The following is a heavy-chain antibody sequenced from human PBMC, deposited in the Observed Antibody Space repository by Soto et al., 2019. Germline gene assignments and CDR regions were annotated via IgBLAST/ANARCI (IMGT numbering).Heavy chain of an antibody. Sequence: QVQLVQSGAEVKKPGSSVKVSCKASGGTFSSYAISWVRQAPGQGLEWMGGIIPIYGTANYAQKFQGRVTISAGESWSTADEGRSSLRSEDTAVYYCARDGGGNYWGQGTLVTVSS. V-gene: IGHV1-69*12. J-gene: IGHJ4*02. CDR3: ARDGGGNY. CDR1: GGTFSSYA. D-gene: IGHD3-16*01. CDR2: IIPIYGTA.